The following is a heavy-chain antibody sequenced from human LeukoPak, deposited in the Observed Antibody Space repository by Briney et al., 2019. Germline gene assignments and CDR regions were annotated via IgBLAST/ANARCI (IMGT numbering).Heavy chain of an antibody. J-gene: IGHJ5*02. CDR1: GDSITSRSSY. CDR3: ARDVSLIRGVINPNWFDP. CDR2: FYYRGST. D-gene: IGHD3-10*01. Sequence: SETLSLTCTVSGDSITSRSSYWGWLRQPPGKGLEWIGSFYYRGSTYYNPSLKSRVTISVDTSKNQISLTLTSVSAADTAIYYCARDVSLIRGVINPNWFDPWGQGTLATVSS. V-gene: IGHV4-39*07.